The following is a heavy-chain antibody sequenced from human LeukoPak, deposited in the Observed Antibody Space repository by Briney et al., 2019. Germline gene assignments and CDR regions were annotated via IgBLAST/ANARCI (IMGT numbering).Heavy chain of an antibody. CDR1: GFTFSSYA. V-gene: IGHV3-23*01. D-gene: IGHD3-3*01. J-gene: IGHJ4*02. CDR3: AKDHGVIMASGDFEY. Sequence: GGSLRLSCAASGFTFSSYAMSWVRQAPGKGLEWVSAISGSGGSTYYADSVKGRFTISRDNSKNTLYLQMNSLRAEDTAVYYCAKDHGVIMASGDFEYWGPGTLVTVSS. CDR2: ISGSGGST.